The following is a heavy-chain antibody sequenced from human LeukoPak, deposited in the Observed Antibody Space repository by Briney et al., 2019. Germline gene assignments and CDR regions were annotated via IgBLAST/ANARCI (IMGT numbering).Heavy chain of an antibody. J-gene: IGHJ6*02. CDR3: TAYTLHGSGTYYYGMDV. CDR1: GFTFSNAW. CDR2: IKSKTDGGTT. Sequence: GGSLRLSCAASGFTFSNAWMSWVRQAPGKGLEWVGRIKSKTDGGTTDYAAPVKGRFTISRDDSKNTLYLQVNSLKTEDSAVYYCTAYTLHGSGTYYYGMDVWGQGTTVTVSS. D-gene: IGHD3-10*01. V-gene: IGHV3-15*01.